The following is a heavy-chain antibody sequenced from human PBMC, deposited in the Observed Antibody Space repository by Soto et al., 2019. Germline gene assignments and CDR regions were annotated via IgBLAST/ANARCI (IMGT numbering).Heavy chain of an antibody. Sequence: QVQLQESGPGLVKPSETLSLTCTVSGGSISSYYWSWIRQPPGKGLEWIGYIYYSGSTNYNPSLKRRVTISVDTSKNQFSLKLSSVTAADTAVYYCARVTIFAYFDYWGQGTLVTVSS. V-gene: IGHV4-59*01. J-gene: IGHJ4*02. CDR3: ARVTIFAYFDY. D-gene: IGHD3-3*01. CDR2: IYYSGST. CDR1: GGSISSYY.